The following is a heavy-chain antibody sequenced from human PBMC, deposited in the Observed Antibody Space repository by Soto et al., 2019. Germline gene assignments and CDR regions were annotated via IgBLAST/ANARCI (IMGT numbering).Heavy chain of an antibody. CDR2: IYSGGST. V-gene: IGHV3-66*01. CDR1: GFTVSSNY. J-gene: IGHJ6*02. CDR3: ARDLYSYGYSVYYYYGMDV. Sequence: GGSLRLSCAASGFTVSSNYMSWVRQAPGKGLEWVSVIYSGGSTYYADSVKGRFTISRDNSKNTLYLQMNSLRAEDTAVYYCARDLYSYGYSVYYYYGMDVWGQGTTVTVSS. D-gene: IGHD5-18*01.